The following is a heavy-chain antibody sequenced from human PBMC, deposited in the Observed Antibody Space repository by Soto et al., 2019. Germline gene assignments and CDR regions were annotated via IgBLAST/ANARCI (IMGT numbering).Heavy chain of an antibody. CDR2: VRDDGSKT. CDR3: ATSTATDAFDI. V-gene: IGHV3-33*01. J-gene: IGHJ3*02. Sequence: QVQMVAPGGGVVQPGRSLRLSCAASGFTFSDYGMHWVRQTPARGPEWVALVRDDGSKTYYADSVRGRFTISRDNSKNMFYLQLNGLRAEDTAMYYCATSTATDAFDIWGQGTMVTVSS. CDR1: GFTFSDYG.